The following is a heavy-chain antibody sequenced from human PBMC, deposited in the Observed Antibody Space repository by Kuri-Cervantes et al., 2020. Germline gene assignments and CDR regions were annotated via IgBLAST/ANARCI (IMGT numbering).Heavy chain of an antibody. J-gene: IGHJ6*03. D-gene: IGHD5-12*01. CDR1: GYTFTSYA. CDR2: MKPTSASS. V-gene: IGHV1-8*02. Sequence: ASVKVSCKASGYTFTSYAMNWVRQAPGQGLEWMGWMKPTSASSGYAQKFQGRVTMTRNTSISTAYMELSSLRSEDTAVYYCARGAYDPTYYYYMDVWGKGTTVTVSS. CDR3: ARGAYDPTYYYYMDV.